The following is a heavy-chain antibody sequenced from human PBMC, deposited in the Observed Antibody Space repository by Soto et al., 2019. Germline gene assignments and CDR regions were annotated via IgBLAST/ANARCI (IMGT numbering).Heavy chain of an antibody. V-gene: IGHV3-23*01. CDR3: ARGPRVYYDFWSGYYSPFDY. J-gene: IGHJ4*02. CDR1: GFTFSSYA. D-gene: IGHD3-3*01. Sequence: GGSLRLSCAASGFTFSSYAMIWVRQAPGKGLEWVSAISGSGGSTYYADSVKGRFTISRDNSKNTLYLQMNSLRAEDTAVYYCARGPRVYYDFWSGYYSPFDYWGQGTLVTVSS. CDR2: ISGSGGST.